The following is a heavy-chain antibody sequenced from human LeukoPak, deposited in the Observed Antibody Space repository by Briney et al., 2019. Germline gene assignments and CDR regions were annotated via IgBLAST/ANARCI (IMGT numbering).Heavy chain of an antibody. CDR3: AKGSNFDSSVYYYDYFVN. J-gene: IGHJ4*02. Sequence: GGSLRLSCAASGFTFSSYAMSWVRQAPGKGLEWVSAISGSGGGTYYADSVKGRFTISRDNSKNTLYLQMNSLRAEDTAVYYCAKGSNFDSSVYYYDYFVNWGGEPLFTPSS. CDR2: ISGSGGGT. CDR1: GFTFSSYA. V-gene: IGHV3-23*01. D-gene: IGHD3-22*01.